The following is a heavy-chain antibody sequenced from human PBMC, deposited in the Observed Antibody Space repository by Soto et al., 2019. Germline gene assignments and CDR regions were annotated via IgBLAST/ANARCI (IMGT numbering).Heavy chain of an antibody. V-gene: IGHV3-15*07. CDR2: VKSKTDGGA. Sequence: EVQLVESGGGLVKPGGSLRLSCAASGFTFINAWMNWVRQAPGKGLEWVGRVKSKTDGGADYAAPVRGRFIISRDDSKDTLYLQMNSLKNEDTAVYYCTTDPKGSGWDTMASRSYFHLWGRGTLVTVAA. D-gene: IGHD6-19*01. J-gene: IGHJ2*01. CDR1: GFTFINAW. CDR3: TTDPKGSGWDTMASRSYFHL.